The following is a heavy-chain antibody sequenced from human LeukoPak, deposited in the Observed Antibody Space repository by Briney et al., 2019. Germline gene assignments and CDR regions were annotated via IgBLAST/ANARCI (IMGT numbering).Heavy chain of an antibody. CDR1: CGSLSSYY. D-gene: IGHD4-17*01. J-gene: IGHJ4*02. V-gene: IGHV4-59*12. Sequence: SETLSLPRTVSCGSLSSYYLSWNPQPPRKGLEWIWHIYYSGSTNYNPSLKSRVTMSVDTSKNQFSLKLSSVTAADTAVYYCAREDYGDYAVFDYWGQGTLVTVSS. CDR2: IYYSGST. CDR3: AREDYGDYAVFDY.